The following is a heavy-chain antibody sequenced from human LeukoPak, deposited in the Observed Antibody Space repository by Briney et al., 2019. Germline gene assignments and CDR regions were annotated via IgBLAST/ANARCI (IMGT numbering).Heavy chain of an antibody. CDR2: INWNGGST. Sequence: PGGSLRLSCAASGFTFDDYGMSWVRQAPGKGLEWVSGINWNGGSTGYADSVKGRFTISRDNAKNSLYLQMNSLRAEDTALYYCARDHSPYYYGSGSFFDYWGQGTLVTVSS. D-gene: IGHD3-10*01. CDR3: ARDHSPYYYGSGSFFDY. V-gene: IGHV3-20*04. J-gene: IGHJ4*02. CDR1: GFTFDDYG.